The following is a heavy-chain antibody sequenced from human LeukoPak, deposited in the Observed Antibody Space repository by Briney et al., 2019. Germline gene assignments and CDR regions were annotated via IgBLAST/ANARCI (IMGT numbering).Heavy chain of an antibody. Sequence: PSETLSLTCTVSGGSISSYYWSWIRQPPGKGLEWIGYIYYSGSTNYNPSLKSRVTISVDTSKNQFSLKLSSVTAADTAVYYCARVGAQGVIPRWDYFDYWGQGTLVTVSS. J-gene: IGHJ4*02. CDR1: GGSISSYY. D-gene: IGHD3-16*02. CDR3: ARVGAQGVIPRWDYFDY. V-gene: IGHV4-59*01. CDR2: IYYSGST.